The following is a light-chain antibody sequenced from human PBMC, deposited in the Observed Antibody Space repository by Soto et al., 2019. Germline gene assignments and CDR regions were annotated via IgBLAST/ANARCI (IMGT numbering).Light chain of an antibody. CDR3: QQDNSYPWT. CDR1: QSISSW. J-gene: IGKJ1*01. Sequence: DIQMTQSPSTLSASVGDRVTITCRASQSISSWLAWYQQKPGKAPKILISEASTLESGVPPRFSGSGSGTEFTLTISSLQPDDFATYYCQQDNSYPWTFGQGTKVEIK. CDR2: EAS. V-gene: IGKV1-5*03.